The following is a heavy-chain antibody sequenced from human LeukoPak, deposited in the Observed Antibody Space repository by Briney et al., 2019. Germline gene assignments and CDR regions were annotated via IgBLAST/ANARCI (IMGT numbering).Heavy chain of an antibody. D-gene: IGHD3-9*01. CDR2: IYPGDSDT. J-gene: IGHJ6*02. V-gene: IGHV5-51*01. Sequence: GESLKISCKGSGYSFTSYWIGWVRQMPGKGLEWMGIIYPGDSDTRYSPSFQGQATISADKSISTAYLQWSSLKASDTAMYYCARPHYDILTGYYYYYDMDVWGQGTTVTVSS. CDR1: GYSFTSYW. CDR3: ARPHYDILTGYYYYYDMDV.